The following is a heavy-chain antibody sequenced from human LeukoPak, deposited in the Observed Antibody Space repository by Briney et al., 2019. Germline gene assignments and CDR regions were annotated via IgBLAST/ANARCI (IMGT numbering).Heavy chain of an antibody. CDR2: VYYSGNT. CDR3: AREGYYDTSASGAFDM. CDR1: GGSISSSRYY. J-gene: IGHJ3*02. D-gene: IGHD3-22*01. V-gene: IGHV4-39*07. Sequence: SETLSLTCTVSGGSISSSRYYWGWIRQPPGKGLEWIGSVYYSGNTYYNPSLKSRVTISVDTSKNQFSLKLSSVTAADTAVYYCAREGYYDTSASGAFDMWGQGTMVTVSS.